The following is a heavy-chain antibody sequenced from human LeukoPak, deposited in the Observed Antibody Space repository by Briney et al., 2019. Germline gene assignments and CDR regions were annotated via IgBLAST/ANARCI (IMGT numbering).Heavy chain of an antibody. Sequence: SETLSLTCTVSGGSISSYYWSWIRQPPGKGLEWIGYIYYSGSTNYNPSLKSRVTISVDTSKNQFSLKLSSVTAADTAVYYCARDRSSYYDFWSGTQADAFDIWGQGAMVTVSS. D-gene: IGHD3-3*01. J-gene: IGHJ3*02. CDR3: ARDRSSYYDFWSGTQADAFDI. V-gene: IGHV4-59*01. CDR1: GGSISSYY. CDR2: IYYSGST.